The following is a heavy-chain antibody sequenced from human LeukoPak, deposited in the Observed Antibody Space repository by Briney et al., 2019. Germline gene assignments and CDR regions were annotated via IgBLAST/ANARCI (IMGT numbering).Heavy chain of an antibody. CDR3: ARTPAGRYIDY. D-gene: IGHD3-10*01. V-gene: IGHV3-74*01. CDR2: INSDGSST. Sequence: GGSLRFSCAASGFTFSSDWMHCVRQAPGKGLVWVSRINSDGSSTSYADSVKGRFTISRDNAKNTLYLQMNSLRAEDTAVYYCARTPAGRYIDYWGQGTLVTASS. J-gene: IGHJ4*02. CDR1: GFTFSSDW.